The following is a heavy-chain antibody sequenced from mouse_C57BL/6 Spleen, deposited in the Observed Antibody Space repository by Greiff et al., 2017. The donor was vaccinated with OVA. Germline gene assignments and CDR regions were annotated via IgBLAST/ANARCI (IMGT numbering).Heavy chain of an antibody. J-gene: IGHJ2*01. Sequence: QVQLQQSGAELVRPGTSVKLSCKASGYTFTSYWMHWVKQRPGQGLEWIGVIDPSDSYTNYNQKFKGKATLTVDTSSSTAYMQLSSLTSEDSAVYYCARPITTVAYFDCWGQGTTLTVSS. CDR1: GYTFTSYW. CDR3: ARPITTVAYFDC. CDR2: IDPSDSYT. D-gene: IGHD1-1*01. V-gene: IGHV1-59*01.